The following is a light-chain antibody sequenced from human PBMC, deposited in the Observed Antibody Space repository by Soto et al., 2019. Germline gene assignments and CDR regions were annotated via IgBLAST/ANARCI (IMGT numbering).Light chain of an antibody. Sequence: EIVVTQSPATLSVSPGEMVTLSSRASQSAISNVAWYWQNPGQARRLLIYGAATRATGIPARFCGSGSGTVFTLAISRLQCEDSAVYHCQQYNNWPRTFGQGTKVEIK. CDR1: QSAISN. CDR3: QQYNNWPRT. CDR2: GAA. V-gene: IGKV3-15*01. J-gene: IGKJ1*01.